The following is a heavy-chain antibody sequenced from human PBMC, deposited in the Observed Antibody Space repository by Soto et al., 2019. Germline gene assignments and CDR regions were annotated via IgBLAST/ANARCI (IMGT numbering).Heavy chain of an antibody. J-gene: IGHJ4*02. CDR3: ERGWLKSHYFDS. D-gene: IGHD5-12*01. V-gene: IGHV4-31*03. CDR1: GGSISSGGYY. Sequence: QVQLQESGPGLVKPSQTLSLTCTVSGGSISSGGYYWSWIRQHPGKGLEWIGDIYYSGSTYYNPSIESRVTISVDTAKNQFALKLSSVPAADTAVYYCERGWLKSHYFDSWGQGTLVTVSS. CDR2: IYYSGST.